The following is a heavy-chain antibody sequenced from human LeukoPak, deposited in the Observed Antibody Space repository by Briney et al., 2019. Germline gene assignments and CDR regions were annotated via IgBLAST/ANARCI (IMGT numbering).Heavy chain of an antibody. V-gene: IGHV4-61*02. J-gene: IGHJ4*02. CDR2: IYTSGNT. D-gene: IGHD2-2*01. CDR3: ASEFAM. CDR1: GGSINSGSYYY. Sequence: TLSLTCTVSGGSINSGSYYYWSWLRQPAGKGLEWIGRIYTSGNTNYNPSLKSRVTISIDTSKNQVSLKLSSVTAADTAVYYCASEFAMWGQGTLVTVSS.